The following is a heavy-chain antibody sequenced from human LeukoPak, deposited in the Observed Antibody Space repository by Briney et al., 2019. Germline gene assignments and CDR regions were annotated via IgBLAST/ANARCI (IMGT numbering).Heavy chain of an antibody. CDR2: MNPNSGNT. Sequence: GASVKVSCKASGYTFTSYDINRVRQATGQGLEWMGWMNPNSGNTGYAQKFQGRVTMTRNTSISTAYMELSSLRSEDTAVYYCASEPIGYCSGGSCYTGDYWGQGTLVTVSS. J-gene: IGHJ4*02. V-gene: IGHV1-8*01. D-gene: IGHD2-15*01. CDR1: GYTFTSYD. CDR3: ASEPIGYCSGGSCYTGDY.